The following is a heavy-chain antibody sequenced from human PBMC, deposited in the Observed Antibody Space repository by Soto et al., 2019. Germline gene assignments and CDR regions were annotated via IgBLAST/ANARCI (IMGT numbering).Heavy chain of an antibody. V-gene: IGHV3-30-3*01. CDR2: ISYDGSNE. CDR3: AREEKWPAFYYYYGMDV. D-gene: IGHD5-12*01. Sequence: GGSLRLSCAASGFTFSSYAKHWVRQAPGKGLGLVAVISYDGSNEYYADSVKGRFTISRDNSKNTLYLQMNSLSAEDTAVYYCAREEKWPAFYYYYGMDVWGQGTTVTVSS. J-gene: IGHJ6*02. CDR1: GFTFSSYA.